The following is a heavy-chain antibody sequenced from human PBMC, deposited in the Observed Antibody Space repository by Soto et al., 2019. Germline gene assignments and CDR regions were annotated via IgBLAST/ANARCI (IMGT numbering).Heavy chain of an antibody. CDR3: AKAAMYSSPFDY. CDR1: GFIFSNYA. V-gene: IGHV3-23*01. J-gene: IGHJ4*02. D-gene: IGHD2-21*01. Sequence: EVQLLEAGGGLVQPGESLRLSCTASGFIFSNYAMTWVRQAPGRGLERVAKIGGGGGSTFYADSVKGRFTISRDKSKNTLYLQMSSLRDEDTAVYYCAKAAMYSSPFDYWGQGALVTVS. CDR2: IGGGGGST.